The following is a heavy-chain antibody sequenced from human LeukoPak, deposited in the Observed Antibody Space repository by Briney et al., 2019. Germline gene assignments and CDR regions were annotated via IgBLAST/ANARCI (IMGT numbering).Heavy chain of an antibody. CDR3: AKSVNMVRGVTPLDY. D-gene: IGHD3-10*01. CDR1: GFTFSSYA. Sequence: GGSLGLSCAASGFTFSSYAMSWVRQAPGKGLEWVSAISGSGGSTYYADSVKGRFTISRDNSKNTLYLQMNSLRAEDTAVYYCAKSVNMVRGVTPLDYWGQGTLVTVSS. V-gene: IGHV3-23*01. J-gene: IGHJ4*02. CDR2: ISGSGGST.